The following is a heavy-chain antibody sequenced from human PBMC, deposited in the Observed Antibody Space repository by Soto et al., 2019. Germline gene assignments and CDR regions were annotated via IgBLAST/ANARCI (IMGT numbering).Heavy chain of an antibody. D-gene: IGHD6-13*01. CDR3: ARHVSHSRSWYLGS. J-gene: IGHJ5*02. V-gene: IGHV4-39*01. CDR2: IYYSGTT. Sequence: QLQLQESGPGLVKPSETLSLTCTVSGGSVSSTSYYWGWIRQPPGKGLEWIGTIYYSGTTYYNPYINSRATLPLYTSQNRFSLNLNSVTAEDPAVYYCARHVSHSRSWYLGSWGQGTLVTVSS. CDR1: GGSVSSTSYY.